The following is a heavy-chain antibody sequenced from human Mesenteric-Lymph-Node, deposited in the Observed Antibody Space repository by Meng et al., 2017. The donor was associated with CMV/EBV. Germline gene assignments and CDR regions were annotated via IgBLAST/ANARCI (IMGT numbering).Heavy chain of an antibody. CDR2: INPNSGGA. Sequence: ASGYTFTDYYMHWVRQAPGQGLEWMGRINPNSGGAHYAQKFQGRVTMTRDRSISTAYMELSRLRSDDTAVYYCASTSALISFWYFDLWGRGTLVTVSS. D-gene: IGHD3-16*02. CDR1: GYTFTDYY. J-gene: IGHJ2*01. CDR3: ASTSALISFWYFDL. V-gene: IGHV1-2*06.